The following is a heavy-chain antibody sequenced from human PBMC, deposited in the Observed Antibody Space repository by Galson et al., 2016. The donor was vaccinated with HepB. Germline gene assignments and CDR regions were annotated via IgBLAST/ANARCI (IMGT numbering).Heavy chain of an antibody. CDR2: SRHKRYSYST. CDR3: VRVSGDTDGYNPYDS. CDR1: GFTFSDHY. J-gene: IGHJ4*02. D-gene: IGHD5-24*01. Sequence: SLRLSCAASGFTFSDHYIDWVRQAPGKGLEWIGRSRHKRYSYSTEYAASVKGRFSVSRDASKDSLYLHMNSLETDDTAVYYCVRVSGDTDGYNPYDSWGQGTLVTVSS. V-gene: IGHV3-72*01.